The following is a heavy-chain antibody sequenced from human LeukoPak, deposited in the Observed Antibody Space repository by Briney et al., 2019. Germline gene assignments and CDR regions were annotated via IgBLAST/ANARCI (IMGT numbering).Heavy chain of an antibody. J-gene: IGHJ4*02. D-gene: IGHD3-22*01. CDR2: ISGSGGNT. Sequence: GGSLRLSCAASGLTFSSYAMNWVRQAPGKGLEWVSAISGSGGNTYYADSVKGRFTISRDNSKNTLYLQMNSLRAEDTAVYYCAKDWGYYDSSGYSHWGQGTLVTVSS. CDR3: AKDWGYYDSSGYSH. CDR1: GLTFSSYA. V-gene: IGHV3-23*01.